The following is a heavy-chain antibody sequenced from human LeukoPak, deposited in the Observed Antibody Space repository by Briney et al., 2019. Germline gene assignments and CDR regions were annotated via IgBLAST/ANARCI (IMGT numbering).Heavy chain of an antibody. V-gene: IGHV3-48*01. CDR2: ISSGGSII. D-gene: IGHD1-26*01. J-gene: IGHJ4*02. CDR1: GFTFSTYS. Sequence: GGSLRLSCAGSGFTFSTYSMNWVRQAPGKGLEWISYISSGGSIIYYAESVRGRFTISRDNAKNSLYMQMNNLRGEDTAVYHCARGGSDGHYFNHWGQGSLVTVSS. CDR3: ARGGSDGHYFNH.